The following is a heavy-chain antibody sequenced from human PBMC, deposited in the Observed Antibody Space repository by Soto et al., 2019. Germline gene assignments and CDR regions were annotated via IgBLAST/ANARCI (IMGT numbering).Heavy chain of an antibody. Sequence: SVKVSCKASGGTFSSYAISWVRQAPGQGLEWMGGIIPIFGTANYAQKFQGRVTITADESTSTAYMELSGLRSEDTAVYYCGWGVRELLGLGGMDVWGQGTTVTVSS. CDR1: GGTFSSYA. J-gene: IGHJ6*02. D-gene: IGHD1-7*01. CDR3: GWGVRELLGLGGMDV. V-gene: IGHV1-69*13. CDR2: IIPIFGTA.